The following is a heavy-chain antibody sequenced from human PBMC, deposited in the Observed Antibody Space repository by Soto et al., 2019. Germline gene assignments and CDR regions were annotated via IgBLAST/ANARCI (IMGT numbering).Heavy chain of an antibody. D-gene: IGHD3-10*01. CDR1: GFMFSTYV. Sequence: GGSLRLSCATSGFMFSTYVMNWVRQAPGKGLEWVSAISGSGGSTYYADSVKGRFTISRDNSKNTLYLQMNSLRAEDTAVYYCAKDLPYYYAGGVFDYWGQGTLVTVSS. CDR3: AKDLPYYYAGGVFDY. CDR2: ISGSGGST. J-gene: IGHJ4*02. V-gene: IGHV3-23*01.